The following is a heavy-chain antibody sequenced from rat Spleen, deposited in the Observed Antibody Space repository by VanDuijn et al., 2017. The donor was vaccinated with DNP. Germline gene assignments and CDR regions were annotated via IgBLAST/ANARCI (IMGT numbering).Heavy chain of an antibody. V-gene: IGHV5-22*01. D-gene: IGHD1-12*02. CDR1: GFTFSDYY. Sequence: EVQLVESGGGLVQPGRSLKLSCAASGFTFSDYYMAWVRQTPTKGLEWVTYINYDGGNTYYRDSVKGRFTISRDNAKDTLSLQMNSLRSEDTATYYCARVGDLHDGGDGDVLDVWGQGTSVTVSS. J-gene: IGHJ4*01. CDR2: INYDGGNT. CDR3: ARVGDLHDGGDGDVLDV.